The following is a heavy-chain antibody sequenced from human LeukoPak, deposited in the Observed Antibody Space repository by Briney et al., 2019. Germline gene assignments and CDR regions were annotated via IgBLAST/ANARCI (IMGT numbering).Heavy chain of an antibody. CDR3: ARSDPDGFNFDY. J-gene: IGHJ4*02. V-gene: IGHV3-13*01. Sequence: GGSLRLSCAASGFTFSSYDMHWVRQATGKGLEWVSAIGTAGDTYYPGSVKGRFTISRENAKNSLYLEMNSLRAGDTAVYYCARSDPDGFNFDYWGQGTLVTVSS. CDR1: GFTFSSYD. CDR2: IGTAGDT.